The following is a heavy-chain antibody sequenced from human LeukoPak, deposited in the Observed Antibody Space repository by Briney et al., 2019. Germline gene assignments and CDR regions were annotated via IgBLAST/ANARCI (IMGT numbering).Heavy chain of an antibody. D-gene: IGHD5-24*01. V-gene: IGHV3-23*01. CDR1: ELTFSLYA. CDR3: AKDQGYLGDNWYGFWDY. CDR2: IGVSGDT. J-gene: IGHJ4*02. Sequence: GGSLRLSCVASELTFSLYAMGWVRQAPGKGLEWVSGIGVSGDTYYADSVRGRFTISRDNSKNTVDLQMSNLRAEDTAVYYCAKDQGYLGDNWYGFWDYWGPGTLVTVSS.